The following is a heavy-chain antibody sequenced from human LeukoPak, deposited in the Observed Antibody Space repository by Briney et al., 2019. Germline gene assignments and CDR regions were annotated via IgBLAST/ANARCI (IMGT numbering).Heavy chain of an antibody. Sequence: PGGSLRLSCAATGFTFSNHGMNWVRKAPGKGLEWVSGISPSGDITYYADSVKGRFIISRDNSKNTLYLQMNSLRAEDTAVYYCAKLRGSGSYSGNWFDPWGQGTLVTVSS. CDR3: AKLRGSGSYSGNWFDP. V-gene: IGHV3-23*01. CDR1: GFTFSNHG. CDR2: ISPSGDIT. J-gene: IGHJ5*02. D-gene: IGHD3-10*01.